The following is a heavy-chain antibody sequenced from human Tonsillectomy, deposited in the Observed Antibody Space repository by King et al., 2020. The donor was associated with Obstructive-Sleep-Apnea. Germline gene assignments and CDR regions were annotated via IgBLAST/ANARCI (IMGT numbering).Heavy chain of an antibody. J-gene: IGHJ6*02. CDR1: GFTFSSYS. D-gene: IGHD5-18*01. CDR2: ISSSISTI. Sequence: DVQLVESGGGLVQPGGSLRLSCAASGFTFSSYSMNWVRQAPGKGLEWVSSISSSISTIYYADSVKGRFTISRDNAKNSLYLQMNSLRAEDTAVYYCARDGSLIQLWLPEKDYTRYYYYGMDVWGQGTTVTVSS. V-gene: IGHV3-48*04. CDR3: ARDGSLIQLWLPEKDYTRYYYYGMDV.